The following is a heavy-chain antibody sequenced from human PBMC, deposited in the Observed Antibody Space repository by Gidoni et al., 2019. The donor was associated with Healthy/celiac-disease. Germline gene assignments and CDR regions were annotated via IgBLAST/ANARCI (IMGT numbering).Heavy chain of an antibody. J-gene: IGHJ5*02. CDR1: GFTFSSYD. CDR2: IGTAGDT. V-gene: IGHV3-13*04. Sequence: EVQLVESGGGLVQPGGSLRLSCAASGFTFSSYDMHWVRQATGKGLEWVSAIGTAGDTYYPGSVKGRFTISRENAKNSLYLQMNSLRAGDTAVYYCAREVWFGDRGAFDPWGQGTLVTVSS. CDR3: AREVWFGDRGAFDP. D-gene: IGHD3-10*01.